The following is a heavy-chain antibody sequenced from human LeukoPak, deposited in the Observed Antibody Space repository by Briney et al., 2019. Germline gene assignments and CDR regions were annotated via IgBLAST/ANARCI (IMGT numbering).Heavy chain of an antibody. CDR1: GFTFNDFN. V-gene: IGHV3-48*04. CDR2: ITSTSKTT. D-gene: IGHD4-11*01. CDR3: ARDNPDYSNNWWFDR. J-gene: IGHJ5*02. Sequence: PGGSLRLSCAASGFTFNDFNFNWVRQAPGKGREWLSYITSTSKTTYYAASVKGRFTISRDDAKTSLYLQMNSLRVEDTAVYYCARDNPDYSNNWWFDRWGQRTLVSVSS.